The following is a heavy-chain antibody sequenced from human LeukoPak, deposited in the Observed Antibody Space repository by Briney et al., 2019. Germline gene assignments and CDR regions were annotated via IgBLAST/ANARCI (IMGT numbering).Heavy chain of an antibody. J-gene: IGHJ4*02. V-gene: IGHV1-18*01. CDR2: ISAYNGNT. Sequence: ASVKVSCKASGYTFTSYGISWVRQAPGQGLEWMGWISAYNGNTNYAQKLQGRVTMTTDTSTSTAYMELRSLRFDDTAVYYCARELRGSYYRSLVGHFDYWGQGTLVTVSS. CDR3: ARELRGSYYRSLVGHFDY. CDR1: GYTFTSYG. D-gene: IGHD1-26*01.